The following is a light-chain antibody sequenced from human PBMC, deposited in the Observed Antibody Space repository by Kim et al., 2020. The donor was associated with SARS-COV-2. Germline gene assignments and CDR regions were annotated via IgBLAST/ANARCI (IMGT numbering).Light chain of an antibody. CDR2: GAS. J-gene: IGKJ3*01. V-gene: IGKV3-20*01. CDR3: QQYDTSRFT. CDR1: QSVSSSY. Sequence: SPGERGTLSCRASQSVSSSYLAWYQQKPGQAPRLLIYGASNRATGIPDRFSGSGSGTDFTLTISRLEPEDFAVYYCQQYDTSRFTFGPGTKVDIK.